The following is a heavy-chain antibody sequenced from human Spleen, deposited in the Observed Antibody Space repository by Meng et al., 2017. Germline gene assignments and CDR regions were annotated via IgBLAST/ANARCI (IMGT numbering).Heavy chain of an antibody. Sequence: QVQLQQWGAGLLKPSETLSLTCVVSGGSISSSNWWSWVRQPPGKGLQWIGEIYQSGSTSSYNPSLRSRVTMSLDTSRNQISLMLTSVTAADTAVYYCARNGAYCLDSWGQGTLVTVSS. CDR2: IYQSGST. CDR3: ARNGAYCLDS. J-gene: IGHJ4*02. V-gene: IGHV4-4*02. CDR1: GGSISSSNW. D-gene: IGHD2-21*01.